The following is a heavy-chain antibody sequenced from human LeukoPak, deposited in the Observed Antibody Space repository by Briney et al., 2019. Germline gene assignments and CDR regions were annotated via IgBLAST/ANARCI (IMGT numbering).Heavy chain of an antibody. D-gene: IGHD2-2*01. V-gene: IGHV4-39*07. Sequence: SETLSLTCTVSGGSISSSNYYWGWIRQPPGKGLEWVGSIDSGSTYYNPSLKSRVTISVDTSKNQFFLKLNSVTAADTAVFYCARDAGQPPYFDYWGQGTLVIVSS. CDR2: IDSGST. CDR3: ARDAGQPPYFDY. CDR1: GGSISSSNYY. J-gene: IGHJ4*02.